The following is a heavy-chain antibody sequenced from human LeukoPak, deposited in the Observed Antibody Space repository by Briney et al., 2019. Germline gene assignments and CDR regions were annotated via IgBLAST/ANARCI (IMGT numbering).Heavy chain of an antibody. J-gene: IGHJ2*01. V-gene: IGHV3-23*01. CDR1: GFTFSNYA. D-gene: IGHD2-8*01. CDR2: ISGSGGGT. CDR3: AKNGVNYWYFDL. Sequence: HSGGSLRLSCAASGFTFSNYAMSWVRQAPGRGLEWVSGISGSGGGTYNADSVKGRFTISRDNSKNTLYLQMNSLRAEDTAVYYCAKNGVNYWYFDLWGRGTLVTVSS.